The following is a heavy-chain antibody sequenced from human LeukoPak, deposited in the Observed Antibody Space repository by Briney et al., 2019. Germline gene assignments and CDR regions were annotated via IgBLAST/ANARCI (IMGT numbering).Heavy chain of an antibody. Sequence: PGGSLRLSCAASGFTVRSNYMTWVRQAPGKGLEWVANIKQDGTEIYYVDSVKGRFTISRDNAKNSLYLQMNSLREEDTAVYYCARDKVVGATFFDYWGQGTLVTVSS. D-gene: IGHD1-26*01. V-gene: IGHV3-7*01. CDR2: IKQDGTEI. J-gene: IGHJ4*02. CDR1: GFTVRSNY. CDR3: ARDKVVGATFFDY.